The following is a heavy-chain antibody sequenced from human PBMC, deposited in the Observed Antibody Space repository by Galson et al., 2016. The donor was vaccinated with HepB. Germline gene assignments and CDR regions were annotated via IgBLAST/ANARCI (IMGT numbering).Heavy chain of an antibody. CDR3: ARDGNADSP. CDR1: GFTVSDNY. J-gene: IGHJ5*02. V-gene: IGHV3-53*01. Sequence: SLRLSCAASGFTVSDNYMSWVRQSPGKGLEWVSLISNGGETLYADSVKGRFTISRDHSKNTLYLQMNSLGVEDTAVYYCARDGNADSPWGQGTLVTVSS. CDR2: ISNGGET. D-gene: IGHD4-17*01.